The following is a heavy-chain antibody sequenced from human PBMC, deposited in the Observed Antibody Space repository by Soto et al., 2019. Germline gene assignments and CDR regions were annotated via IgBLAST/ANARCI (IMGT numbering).Heavy chain of an antibody. V-gene: IGHV4-34*01. CDR3: ARVERGTATTVVDAFDI. J-gene: IGHJ3*02. Sequence: QVQLQQWGAGLLKPSETLSLTCAVYGGFVTSGSYYWSWIRQPPGKGLEWIGERSHSGGTHFNPSHKRRVTISVDTSKNQVTLKMSSVTAADTALYYCARVERGTATTVVDAFDIWGPGTMVTVSS. CDR2: RSHSGGT. CDR1: GGFVTSGSYY. D-gene: IGHD1-1*01.